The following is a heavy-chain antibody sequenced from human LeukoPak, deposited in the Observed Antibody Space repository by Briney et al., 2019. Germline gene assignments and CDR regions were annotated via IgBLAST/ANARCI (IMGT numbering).Heavy chain of an antibody. Sequence: PSETLSLTCAVYGGSFSGYYWSWIRQPPGKGLEWIGEINHSGSTNYNPSLKSRVTISVDTSKNQFSLKLSSVTAADTAVYYCASKYSGSYPYWGQGTLVTVSS. CDR3: ASKYSGSYPY. J-gene: IGHJ4*02. V-gene: IGHV4-34*01. CDR2: INHSGST. D-gene: IGHD1-26*01. CDR1: GGSFSGYY.